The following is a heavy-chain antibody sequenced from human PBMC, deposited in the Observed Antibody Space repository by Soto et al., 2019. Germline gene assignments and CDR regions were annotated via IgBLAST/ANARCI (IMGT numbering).Heavy chain of an antibody. V-gene: IGHV4-31*03. J-gene: IGHJ1*01. D-gene: IGHD3-22*01. CDR3: ARGDYDCSGYYLLQH. CDR2: IYYSGST. CDR1: GGSISSGGYY. Sequence: QEQLQESGPGLVKPSQTLSLTCTVSGGSISSGGYYWSWIRQHPGKGLEWIGYIYYSGSTYYNPSLTSRVTISVDTYKTQFSLKLISVTAADTAVYYCARGDYDCSGYYLLQHWGQGTLVTVSS.